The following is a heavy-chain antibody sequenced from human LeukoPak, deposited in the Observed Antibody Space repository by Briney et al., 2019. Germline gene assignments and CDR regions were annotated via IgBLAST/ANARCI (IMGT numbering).Heavy chain of an antibody. V-gene: IGHV1-8*01. Sequence: GASVKVSCKASGYTFTSYDINWVRQATGQGLEWMGWMNPNSGNTGYAQKFQGRVTMTRNTSISTAYMEQSSLRSEDTAVYYCARGFGYSSGWFGRVDAFDIWGQGTMVTVSS. J-gene: IGHJ3*02. D-gene: IGHD6-19*01. CDR1: GYTFTSYD. CDR2: MNPNSGNT. CDR3: ARGFGYSSGWFGRVDAFDI.